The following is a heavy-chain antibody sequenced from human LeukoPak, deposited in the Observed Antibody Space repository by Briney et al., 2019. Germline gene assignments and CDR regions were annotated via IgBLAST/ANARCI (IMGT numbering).Heavy chain of an antibody. V-gene: IGHV1-2*02. CDR3: ARGGSGYDSFDY. D-gene: IGHD5-12*01. J-gene: IGHJ4*02. Sequence: ASVKVSCKTSGYTFTGYYMHWVRQAPGQGLEWMGWINPNTGDTNYAQNFQGRVTMTRDTSISTAYMELNRLRSDDTAVYYCARGGSGYDSFDYWGQGTLVTVSS. CDR2: INPNTGDT. CDR1: GYTFTGYY.